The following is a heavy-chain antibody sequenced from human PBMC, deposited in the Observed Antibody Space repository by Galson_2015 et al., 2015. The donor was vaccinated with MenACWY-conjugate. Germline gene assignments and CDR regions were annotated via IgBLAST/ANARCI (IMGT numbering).Heavy chain of an antibody. CDR3: TRVPRRTYDSIGFYFDS. D-gene: IGHD3-22*01. CDR1: GFNLRNYA. CDR2: ITGSGHDT. V-gene: IGHV3-23*01. J-gene: IGHJ4*02. Sequence: SLRLSCAVSGFNLRNYAMTWIRQTPGKGLEWVSGITGSGHDTFYADSVKGRFTVSRDAYHLYLHMDTLRAEDTAVYYCTRVPRRTYDSIGFYFDSWGQGSLVTVSS.